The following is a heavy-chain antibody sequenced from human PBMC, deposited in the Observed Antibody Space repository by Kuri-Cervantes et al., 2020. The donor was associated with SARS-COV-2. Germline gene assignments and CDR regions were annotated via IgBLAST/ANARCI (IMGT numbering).Heavy chain of an antibody. CDR3: ARIREYYYDSSGSASGAFDI. J-gene: IGHJ3*02. D-gene: IGHD3-22*01. CDR2: IYWDDDK. V-gene: IGHV2-5*05. CDR1: GFSLSTNGVG. Sequence: SGPTLVKPTQTLTLTCTFSGFSLSTNGVGVGWIRQPPGKALEWLALIYWDDDKRYGPSLKSRLTITKDTSKNQVVLTMTNMDPVDTATYYCARIREYYYDSSGSASGAFDIWGQGTMVTVS.